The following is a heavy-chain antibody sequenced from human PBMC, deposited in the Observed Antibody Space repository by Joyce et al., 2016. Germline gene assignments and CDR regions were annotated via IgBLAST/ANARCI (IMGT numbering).Heavy chain of an antibody. CDR2: VNHSGST. V-gene: IGHV4-34*02. CDR1: GGSFSGYY. Sequence: QVQLQQWGGGLLKPSETLSLTCAVYGGSFSGYYWSWIRQPPGQGLEWIGEVNHSGSTSYDESLKSRVTISVDTSKNQLSLNLTSVTAADTAVYFCARGLVVTGTRVRGYNYGYSSWGQGTLVTVSS. CDR3: ARGLVVTGTRVRGYNYGYSS. J-gene: IGHJ5*02. D-gene: IGHD5-18*01.